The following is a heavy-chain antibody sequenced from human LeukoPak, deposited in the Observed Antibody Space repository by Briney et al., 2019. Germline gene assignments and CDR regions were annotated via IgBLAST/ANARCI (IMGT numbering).Heavy chain of an antibody. V-gene: IGHV4-61*05. J-gene: IGHJ4*02. CDR3: ARRRGWRQQLVYFDD. Sequence: SETLSLTCTVSGGSLESSGSYWGWIRQPPGKGLEWYWYHFHSGTRTYYPPLQSRVTIAAATTKNQILLTRHSTTAADAAVYDYARRRGWRQQLVYFDDWGQGTLATVSS. CDR2: HFHSGTR. CDR1: GGSLESSGSY. D-gene: IGHD6-13*01.